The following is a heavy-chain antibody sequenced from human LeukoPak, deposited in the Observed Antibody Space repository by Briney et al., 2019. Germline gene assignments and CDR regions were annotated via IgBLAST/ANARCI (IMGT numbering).Heavy chain of an antibody. CDR1: GDSMSGYY. J-gene: IGHJ4*02. V-gene: IGHV4-34*01. Sequence: SETLPLTCSVSGDSMSGYYWSWIRQPPGKGLEWIGEINHSGSTNYNPSLKSRVTISVDTSKNQFSLKLSSVTAADTAVYYCARSLAYGDYRGFDYWGQGTLVTVSS. CDR2: INHSGST. CDR3: ARSLAYGDYRGFDY. D-gene: IGHD4-17*01.